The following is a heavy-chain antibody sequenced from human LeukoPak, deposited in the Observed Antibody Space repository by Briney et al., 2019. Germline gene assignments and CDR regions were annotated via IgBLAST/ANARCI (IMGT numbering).Heavy chain of an antibody. Sequence: SVKVSCKASGGTFSSYAISWVRQAPGQGLEWMGGIIPIFGTANYAQKFQGRVTITTDESTSTAYMELSSLRSEDTAVYYCAKDPPYDFWSGYQPNWFDPWGQGTLVTVSS. CDR3: AKDPPYDFWSGYQPNWFDP. V-gene: IGHV1-69*05. D-gene: IGHD3-3*01. J-gene: IGHJ5*02. CDR1: GGTFSSYA. CDR2: IIPIFGTA.